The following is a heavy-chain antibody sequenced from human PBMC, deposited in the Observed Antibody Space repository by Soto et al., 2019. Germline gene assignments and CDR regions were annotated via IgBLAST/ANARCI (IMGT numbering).Heavy chain of an antibody. J-gene: IGHJ4*02. D-gene: IGHD4-17*01. CDR1: GGSISSYY. CDR2: IYTSGST. Sequence: PSETLSLTCTFSGGSISSYYWSWIRQPAGKGLEWIGRIYTSGSTNYNPSLKSRVTMSVDTSKNQFSLKLSSVTAADTAVYYCARTHSYGDYSKYYFDYWGQGTLVTVSS. V-gene: IGHV4-4*07. CDR3: ARTHSYGDYSKYYFDY.